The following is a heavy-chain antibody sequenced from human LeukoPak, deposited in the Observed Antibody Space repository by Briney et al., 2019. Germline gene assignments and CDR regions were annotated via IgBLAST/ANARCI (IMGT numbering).Heavy chain of an antibody. CDR3: AREVWGPEY. V-gene: IGHV3-7*01. J-gene: IGHJ4*02. Sequence: PGDSLRLYCAASGFACTIFLMTWVRHAPGMWLEWVGNIKQDGSDKNYMDSVKGRFTISRDNTKNSVYLQMSSLRAEDTAVYYCAREVWGPEYWGQGTLVTVSS. CDR2: IKQDGSDK. D-gene: IGHD1-14*01. CDR1: GFACTIFL.